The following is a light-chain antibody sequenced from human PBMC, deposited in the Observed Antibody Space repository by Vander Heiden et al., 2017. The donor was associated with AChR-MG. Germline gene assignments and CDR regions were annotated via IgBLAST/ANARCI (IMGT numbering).Light chain of an antibody. CDR2: RDN. CDR3: AAWDDSLSGHVV. J-gene: IGLJ2*01. CDR1: SSNIGRSH. Sequence: QSVLIQPPSASRTPGPRVTISCYGSSSNIGRSHVHWYQQFPGTTPDLLIYRDNQRASGVPDRFSGSKSGTSAALAISGLRSEDEAAYFCAAWDDSLSGHVVFGGGTKLTVL. V-gene: IGLV1-47*01.